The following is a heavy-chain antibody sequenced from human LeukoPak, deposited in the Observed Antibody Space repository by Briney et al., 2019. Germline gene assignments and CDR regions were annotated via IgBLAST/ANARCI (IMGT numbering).Heavy chain of an antibody. J-gene: IGHJ4*01. Sequence: GGSLRLSCAASGFSLSDFWMHWVRQVPGKELVWVALIRIDGNTNVADSVRGRFSISSDTAKNTLYLQMNSLRAEDSAIYYCARDDNYYDGRSYSSGFDHWGHGTLVTVSS. D-gene: IGHD3-22*01. CDR1: GFSLSDFW. V-gene: IGHV3-74*01. CDR2: IRIDGNT. CDR3: ARDDNYYDGRSYSSGFDH.